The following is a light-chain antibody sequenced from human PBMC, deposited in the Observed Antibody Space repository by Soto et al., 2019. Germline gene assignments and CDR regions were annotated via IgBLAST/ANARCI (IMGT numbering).Light chain of an antibody. V-gene: IGLV2-8*01. CDR2: EVS. CDR1: SSDIGDTHY. CDR3: SSYAGRDTVV. J-gene: IGLJ1*01. Sequence: QSVLTQPPSASGSPGQSVTFSCTGTSSDIGDTHYVSWYQQHPGKAPKPMVYEVSKRPSGVPDRFSGSMSGNTASLTVSGLLAEDEGDYYCSSYAGRDTVVFGSGTKVTVL.